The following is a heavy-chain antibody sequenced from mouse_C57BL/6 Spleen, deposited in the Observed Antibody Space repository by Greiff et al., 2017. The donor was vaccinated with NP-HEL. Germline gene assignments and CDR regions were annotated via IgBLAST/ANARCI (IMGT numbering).Heavy chain of an antibody. J-gene: IGHJ3*01. Sequence: EVKVVESGAELVKPGASVKLSCTASGFNIKDYYMHWVKQRTEQGLEWIGRIDPEDGETKYAPKFQGKATITADTSSNTAYLQLSSLTSEDTGVYYCAREGDGRSPFAYWGQGTLVTVSA. D-gene: IGHD1-1*01. V-gene: IGHV14-2*01. CDR3: AREGDGRSPFAY. CDR1: GFNIKDYY. CDR2: IDPEDGET.